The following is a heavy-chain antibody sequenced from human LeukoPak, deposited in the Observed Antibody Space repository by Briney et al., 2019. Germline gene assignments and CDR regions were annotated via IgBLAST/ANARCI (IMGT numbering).Heavy chain of an antibody. Sequence: PSETLSLTCTVSGGSITNYYWSWIRQPLGKGREWRGYIYYSGNTNYNPSLKSRVTISVDTSKNQFSLRLSSVTAADTAVYYCARQRYSGSYYFDYWGQGTLVTVSS. J-gene: IGHJ4*02. V-gene: IGHV4-59*08. CDR2: IYYSGNT. CDR1: GGSITNYY. CDR3: ARQRYSGSYYFDY. D-gene: IGHD1-26*01.